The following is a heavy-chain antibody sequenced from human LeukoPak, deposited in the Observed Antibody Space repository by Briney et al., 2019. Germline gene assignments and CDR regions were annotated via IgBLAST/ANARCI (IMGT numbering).Heavy chain of an antibody. CDR2: IYPGDSGP. J-gene: IGHJ3*01. V-gene: IGHV5-51*01. Sequence: GESLQISCKVSEYSFTSYCIGWVRQMPGKGLEWMGIIYPGDSGPTYSPSFQGQVTISVDKSINTAYLQWSSLQASDTAMYYCGMSGDRVPLQDDVFDVWGQGTMVTVST. CDR3: GMSGDRVPLQDDVFDV. D-gene: IGHD1-26*01. CDR1: EYSFTSYC.